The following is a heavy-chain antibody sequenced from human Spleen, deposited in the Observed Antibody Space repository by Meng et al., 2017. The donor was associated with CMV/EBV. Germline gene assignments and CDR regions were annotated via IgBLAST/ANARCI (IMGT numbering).Heavy chain of an antibody. Sequence: SVKVSCKASGFTFTSSAVQWVRQARGQRLEWVGWIVVGSGDTNYAQKFQERVTITRDMSISTAYMELSSLRSEDTAVYYCAAAGVVGAYARYYYGLDVWGQGTTVTVSS. V-gene: IGHV1-58*01. CDR3: AAAGVVGAYARYYYGLDV. D-gene: IGHD1-26*01. CDR1: GFTFTSSA. J-gene: IGHJ6*02. CDR2: IVVGSGDT.